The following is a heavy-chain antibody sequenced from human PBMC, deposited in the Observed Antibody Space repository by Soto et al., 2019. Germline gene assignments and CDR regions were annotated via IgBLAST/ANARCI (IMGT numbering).Heavy chain of an antibody. CDR1: GGSFSGYY. V-gene: IGHV4-34*01. CDR3: ARGIEAARRYYYYGMDV. J-gene: IGHJ6*02. D-gene: IGHD6-6*01. Sequence: SETLSLTCAVYGGSFSGYYWSWIRQPPGKGLEWIGEINHSGSTNYNPSLKSRVTISVDTSKNQFSLKLSSVTAADTAVYYCARGIEAARRYYYYGMDVWGQGTTVTVS. CDR2: INHSGST.